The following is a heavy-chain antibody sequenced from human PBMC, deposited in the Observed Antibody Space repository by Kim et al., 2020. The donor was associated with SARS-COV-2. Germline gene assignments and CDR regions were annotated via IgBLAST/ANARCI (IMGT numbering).Heavy chain of an antibody. J-gene: IGHJ4*02. CDR3: ATHDYQYYFDY. CDR2: NENT. Sequence: NENTNYNPSLKSRVTISVDTSKNQFSLKLSSVTAADTAVYYCATHDYQYYFDYWGQGTLVTV. D-gene: IGHD4-17*01. V-gene: IGHV4-34*01.